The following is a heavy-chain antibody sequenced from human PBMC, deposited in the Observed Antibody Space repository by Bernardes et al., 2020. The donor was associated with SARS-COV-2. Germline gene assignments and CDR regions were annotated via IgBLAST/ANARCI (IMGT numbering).Heavy chain of an antibody. CDR1: GFTFSSAA. J-gene: IGHJ4*02. D-gene: IGHD6-19*01. V-gene: IGHV3-23*01. CDR3: AKVDKLAVSGTVLGPTDY. CDR2: ISGSGGST. Sequence: GGSLRLSCAASGFTFSSAAMTWVRQAPGKGLEWVSTISGSGGSTYYADSVKGRFTISRDNSKNTLSLQMNSLRAEDTAVYYCAKVDKLAVSGTVLGPTDYWGQGALVTVSS.